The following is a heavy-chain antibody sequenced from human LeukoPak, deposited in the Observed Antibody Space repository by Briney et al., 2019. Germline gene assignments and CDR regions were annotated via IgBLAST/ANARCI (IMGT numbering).Heavy chain of an antibody. D-gene: IGHD3-22*01. J-gene: IGHJ5*02. V-gene: IGHV4-59*01. Sequence: SETLSLTCTVSGGSISSYYWSWIRQPPGKGLEWIGYIYYSGSTNYNPSLKRRVTISVDTSKNQFSLKLSSVTAADTAVYYCARVGRGYYDSSGSNYPNWFDPWGQGTLVTVSS. CDR2: IYYSGST. CDR3: ARVGRGYYDSSGSNYPNWFDP. CDR1: GGSISSYY.